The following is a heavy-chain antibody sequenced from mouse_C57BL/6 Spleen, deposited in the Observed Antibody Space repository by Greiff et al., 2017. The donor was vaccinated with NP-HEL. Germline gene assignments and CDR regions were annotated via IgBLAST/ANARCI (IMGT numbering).Heavy chain of an antibody. CDR2: ISDGGSYT. V-gene: IGHV5-4*01. CDR3: ARDHSNYEAYAMDY. D-gene: IGHD2-5*01. J-gene: IGHJ4*01. Sequence: EVHLVESGGGLVKPGGSLKLSCAASGFTFSSYAMSWVRQTPEKRLEWVATISDGGSYTYYPDNVKGRFTISRDNAKNNLYLQMSHLKSEDTAMYYCARDHSNYEAYAMDYWGQGTSVTVSS. CDR1: GFTFSSYA.